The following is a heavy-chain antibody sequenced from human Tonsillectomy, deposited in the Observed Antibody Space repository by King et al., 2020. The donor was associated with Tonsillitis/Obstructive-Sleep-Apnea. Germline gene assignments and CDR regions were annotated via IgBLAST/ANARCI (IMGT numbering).Heavy chain of an antibody. CDR2: ISGSGGST. CDR1: GFTFSSYA. Sequence: VQLVESGGGLVQPGGSLRLSCAASGFTFSSYAMSWVRQAPGKGLEWVSAISGSGGSTYYADSVKGRFTISRDNSKNTLYLQMNSLRAEDTAVYYCAKDRGYGGNSTNSYFDYWGQGTLVTVSS. J-gene: IGHJ4*02. V-gene: IGHV3-23*04. CDR3: AKDRGYGGNSTNSYFDY. D-gene: IGHD4-23*01.